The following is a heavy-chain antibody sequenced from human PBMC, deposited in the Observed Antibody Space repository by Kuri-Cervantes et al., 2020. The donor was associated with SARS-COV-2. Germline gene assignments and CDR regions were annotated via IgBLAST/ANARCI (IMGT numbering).Heavy chain of an antibody. CDR1: GGSLSGYS. CDR3: ARSQRKRGYSYAETQLSLDP. CDR2: INHSGST. J-gene: IGHJ5*02. D-gene: IGHD5-18*01. Sequence: SETLSLTCFVYGGSLSGYSWTWIRQPPGKGLEWIGEINHSGSTNYNPSLKSRVTISVDTSKNQFSLKLSSVTAADTAVYYCARSQRKRGYSYAETQLSLDPWGQGNRVTGSS. V-gene: IGHV4-34*01.